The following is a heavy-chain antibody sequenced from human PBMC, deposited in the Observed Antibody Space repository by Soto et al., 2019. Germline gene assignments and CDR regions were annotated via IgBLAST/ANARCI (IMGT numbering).Heavy chain of an antibody. CDR1: GGSFSGYY. D-gene: IGHD5-18*01. J-gene: IGHJ6*02. CDR3: ARQWIQLWPYYYYGMDV. Sequence: SETLSLTCAVYGGSFSGYYWSWIRQPPGKGLEWIGEINHSGSTNYNPSLKSRVTISVDTSKNQFSLKLSSVTAADTAVYYCARQWIQLWPYYYYGMDVWGQGTTVTVSS. V-gene: IGHV4-34*01. CDR2: INHSGST.